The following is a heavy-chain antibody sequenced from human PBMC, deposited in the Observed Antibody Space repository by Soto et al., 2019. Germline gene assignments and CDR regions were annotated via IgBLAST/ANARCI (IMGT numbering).Heavy chain of an antibody. CDR3: ARDRDIVVVPAAKVDY. J-gene: IGHJ4*02. V-gene: IGHV3-21*01. CDR2: ISSSSSYI. Sequence: GGSLRLSCAASGFTFSSYSMNWVRQAPGKGLEWVSSISSSSSYIYYADSVKGRFTISRDNAKNSLYLQMNSLRAEDTAVYYCARDRDIVVVPAAKVDYWGQGTLVTV. D-gene: IGHD2-2*01. CDR1: GFTFSSYS.